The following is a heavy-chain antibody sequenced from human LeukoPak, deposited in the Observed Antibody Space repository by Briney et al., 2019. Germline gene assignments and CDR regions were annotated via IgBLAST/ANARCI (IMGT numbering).Heavy chain of an antibody. CDR1: GGSISSGSYY. Sequence: SETLSLTCTVSGGSISSGSYYWSWIRQPAGKGLEWIGRIYTSGSTNYNPSLKSRATISVDTSKNQSSLKLSSVTAADTAVYYCARVGIVVVPAAMRPGGYYYYYMDVWGKGTTVTVSS. V-gene: IGHV4-61*02. D-gene: IGHD2-2*01. J-gene: IGHJ6*03. CDR2: IYTSGST. CDR3: ARVGIVVVPAAMRPGGYYYYYMDV.